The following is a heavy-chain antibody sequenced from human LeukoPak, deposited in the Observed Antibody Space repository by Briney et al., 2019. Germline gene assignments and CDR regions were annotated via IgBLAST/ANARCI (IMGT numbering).Heavy chain of an antibody. CDR2: ISSSGSTI. D-gene: IGHD2-15*01. CDR1: GFTFSSYE. V-gene: IGHV3-48*03. CDR3: DIVVVGAGKDY. Sequence: GSLRLSCAASGFTFSSYEMNWARQAPGKGLEWVSYISSSGSTIYQAAPVKGRFHISRDNARNSLYLQMTSLRAEDKAVGGWDIVVVGAGKDYWGQGTLVTVSS. J-gene: IGHJ4*02.